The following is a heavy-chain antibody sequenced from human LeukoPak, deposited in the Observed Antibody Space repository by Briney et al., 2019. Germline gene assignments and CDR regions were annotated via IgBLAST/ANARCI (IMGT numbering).Heavy chain of an antibody. Sequence: ASVKVSCKVSGYTVTELSMNWVRQAPGKGLEWMGGFDPEDGETIYAHQFQGRLTMTEDTSTDTAYMELSSLRSDDTAVYYCAAETVGATTLFDFWGQGTLVTVSS. CDR2: FDPEDGET. CDR1: GYTVTELS. J-gene: IGHJ4*02. CDR3: AAETVGATTLFDF. V-gene: IGHV1-24*01. D-gene: IGHD1-26*01.